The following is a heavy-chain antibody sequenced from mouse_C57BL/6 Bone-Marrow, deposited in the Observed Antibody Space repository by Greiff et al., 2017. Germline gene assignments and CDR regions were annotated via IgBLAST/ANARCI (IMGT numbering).Heavy chain of an antibody. CDR2: INPSSGYT. CDR3: AIEPLWYFDV. Sequence: QVQLQPSWAELAKPGASVKLSCTASCYTFTSYWLHWVKQRPGQGLEWIGYINPSSGYTKYNQKFKDKATLTADKSSSTAYMQLSSLTYEDSAVYYCAIEPLWYFDVWGTGTTVTGSS. CDR1: CYTFTSYW. V-gene: IGHV1-7*01. J-gene: IGHJ1*03.